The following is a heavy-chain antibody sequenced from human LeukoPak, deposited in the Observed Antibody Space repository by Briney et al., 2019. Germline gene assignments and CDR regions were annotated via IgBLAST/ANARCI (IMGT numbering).Heavy chain of an antibody. CDR3: ARVAYGDYYLDY. V-gene: IGHV3-21*01. J-gene: IGHJ4*02. D-gene: IGHD4-17*01. CDR2: ISTTNSHI. Sequence: GGSLRLSCAASGFTFSSYSMNWVRQAPGKGLEWVSSISTTNSHIYYADSVKGRFTVSRDYAKNSLFLQMTSLRAEDTAVYYCARVAYGDYYLDYWGQGTLVTVSS. CDR1: GFTFSSYS.